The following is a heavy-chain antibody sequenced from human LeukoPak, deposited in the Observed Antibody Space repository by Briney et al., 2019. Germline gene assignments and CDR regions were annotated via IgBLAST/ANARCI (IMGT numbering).Heavy chain of an antibody. CDR3: ARGGSSSHNWFDP. D-gene: IGHD6-13*01. J-gene: IGHJ5*02. CDR2: IRNDGSND. V-gene: IGHV3-30*02. CDR1: GFTFSDYG. Sequence: GGSLRLSCAASGFTFSDYGMHWVRQAPGKGLEWVAFIRNDGSNDYYPDSVKGRFTISRDNSRNTLYLQMNSLRAEDTAFYYCARGGSSSHNWFDPWGQGTRVTVSS.